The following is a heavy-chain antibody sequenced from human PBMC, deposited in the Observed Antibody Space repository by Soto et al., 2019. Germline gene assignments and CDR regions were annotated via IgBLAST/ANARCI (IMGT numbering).Heavy chain of an antibody. Sequence: GGSLRLSCAASGFTFSSYSMNWVRQAPGKGLEWVSYISSSSSTIYYADSVKGRFTISRDNAKNSLYLQMNSLRAEDTAVYYCARDARAYSSGWYGTYNWFDPWGQGTLVTVSS. J-gene: IGHJ5*02. CDR2: ISSSSSTI. CDR1: GFTFSSYS. V-gene: IGHV3-48*01. CDR3: ARDARAYSSGWYGTYNWFDP. D-gene: IGHD6-19*01.